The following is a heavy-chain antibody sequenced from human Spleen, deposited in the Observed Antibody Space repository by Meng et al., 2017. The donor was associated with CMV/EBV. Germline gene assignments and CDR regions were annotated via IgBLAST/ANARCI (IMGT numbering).Heavy chain of an antibody. D-gene: IGHD2-15*01. CDR1: GYTFNRDG. CDR3: ARVKRYCTGGTCSSTGYYGMDV. CDR2: INPNSGGT. Sequence: ASVKVSCKASGYTFNRDGISWVRQAHGQGLEWMGWINPNSGGTNYAQKVQGRITMTGDTSITTAYMELIRLTSDDMAVYHCARVKRYCTGGTCSSTGYYGMDVWGQGSTVTVSS. V-gene: IGHV1-2*02. J-gene: IGHJ6*02.